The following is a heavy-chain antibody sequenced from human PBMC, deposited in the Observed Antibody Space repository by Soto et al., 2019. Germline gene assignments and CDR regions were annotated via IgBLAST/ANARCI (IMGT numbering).Heavy chain of an antibody. CDR2: IYTSGST. J-gene: IGHJ4*02. Sequence: QVQLQESGPGLVKPSETLSLTCTVSGGSISSYYWSWIRQPDGKGLVWIGRIYTSGSTNYNPSLKSRVTMSVDTSKNQFSLKLSAVTAADTAVYYCERDKRGWTYFDYWGQGTLVTVSS. D-gene: IGHD6-19*01. CDR1: GGSISSYY. CDR3: ERDKRGWTYFDY. V-gene: IGHV4-4*07.